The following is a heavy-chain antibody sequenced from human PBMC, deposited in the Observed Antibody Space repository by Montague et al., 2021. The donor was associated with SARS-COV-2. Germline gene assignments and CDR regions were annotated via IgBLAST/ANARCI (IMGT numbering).Heavy chain of an antibody. Sequence: SETLSLTCTVSGGSISSSSYYWGWIRQPPGKGLEWIGSIYYSGSTYYNPSLKSRVTISVDTSKNQFSLKLSSVTAADTAVYYCAGPVTGRYFDWILYGMDGWGQGTPVTVSS. CDR2: IYYSGST. J-gene: IGHJ6*02. D-gene: IGHD3-9*01. CDR3: AGPVTGRYFDWILYGMDG. CDR1: GGSISSSSYY. V-gene: IGHV4-39*01.